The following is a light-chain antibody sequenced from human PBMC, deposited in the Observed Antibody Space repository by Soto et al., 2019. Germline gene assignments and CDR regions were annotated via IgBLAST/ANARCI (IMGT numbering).Light chain of an antibody. CDR3: QQYNSYSWT. J-gene: IGKJ1*01. Sequence: DIQMTQSPSTLSASVGDRVTITCRASQSISSWLAWYQQKPGKAPNLLISKASSLESGVPSRFSGSGSGTEFTLTISGLQPDDFATYYCQQYNSYSWTFGQGTKVEIK. CDR2: KAS. CDR1: QSISSW. V-gene: IGKV1-5*03.